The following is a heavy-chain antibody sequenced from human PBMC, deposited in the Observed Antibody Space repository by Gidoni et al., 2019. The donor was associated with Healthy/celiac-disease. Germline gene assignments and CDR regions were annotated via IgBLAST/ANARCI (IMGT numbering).Heavy chain of an antibody. J-gene: IGHJ4*02. CDR1: GFTFSTYG. D-gene: IGHD3-22*01. V-gene: IGHV3-21*01. CDR3: ARDGYYYDSSGYYYSDFDY. Sequence: EVQLVESGGGLVKPGGSLRLSCAASGFTFSTYGMNWVRKAPGTVREWVSSISSSSSYIYYADSVKGRFTISRDNAKNSLYLQMNSLRAEDTAVYYCARDGYYYDSSGYYYSDFDYWGQGTLVTVSS. CDR2: ISSSSSYI.